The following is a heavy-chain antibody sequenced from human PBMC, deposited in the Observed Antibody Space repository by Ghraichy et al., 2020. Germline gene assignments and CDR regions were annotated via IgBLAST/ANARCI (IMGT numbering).Heavy chain of an antibody. D-gene: IGHD3-10*01. V-gene: IGHV1-2*02. J-gene: IGHJ4*02. Sequence: ASVKVSCKASGYTFTGYYMHWVRQAPGQGLEWMGWINPNSGGTNYAQKFQGRVTMTRDTSISTAYMELSRLRSDDTAVYYCARAQTTMVRGVIIGNFDYWGQGTLVTVSS. CDR1: GYTFTGYY. CDR3: ARAQTTMVRGVIIGNFDY. CDR2: INPNSGGT.